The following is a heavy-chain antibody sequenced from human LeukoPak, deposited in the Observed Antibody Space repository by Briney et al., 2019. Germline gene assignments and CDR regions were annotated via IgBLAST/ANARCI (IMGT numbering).Heavy chain of an antibody. CDR3: ARGGTYCGGDCYYDAFDI. D-gene: IGHD2-21*02. Sequence: ASVKVSCKASGYTFTSYGISWVRQAPGRGLEWMGWISAYNGNTNYAQKLQGRVTMTTDTSTSTAYMELRSLRSDDTAVYYCARGGTYCGGDCYYDAFDIWGQGTMVTVSS. CDR2: ISAYNGNT. CDR1: GYTFTSYG. J-gene: IGHJ3*02. V-gene: IGHV1-18*01.